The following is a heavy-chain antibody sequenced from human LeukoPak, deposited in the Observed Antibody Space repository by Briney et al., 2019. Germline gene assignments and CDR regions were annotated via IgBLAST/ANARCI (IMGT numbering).Heavy chain of an antibody. V-gene: IGHV4-59*01. CDR2: IRYSGRT. CDR3: ARGGWTYYYGMDV. CDR1: DDSINRDF. J-gene: IGHJ6*02. D-gene: IGHD3/OR15-3a*01. Sequence: TSETLSLTCTASDDSINRDFWTWIRQPPGKGLEWIGYIRYSGRTEYNPSLKSRVTISIDRSKNQFSLKLTSVTAADTAVYYCARGGWTYYYGMDVWGQGTTVTVS.